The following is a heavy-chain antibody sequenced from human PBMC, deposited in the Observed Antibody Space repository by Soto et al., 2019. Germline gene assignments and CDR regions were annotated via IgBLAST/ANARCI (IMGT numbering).Heavy chain of an antibody. Sequence: ASVKVSCKASGYTFTNYYMHWVRQAPGQGLEWMGIINPSGGSTSYAQKFQGRVTMTRDTSTSTVYMELSSLRSEDTAVYYCARGDIVVVPAAKEFDPWGQGTLVTVSS. CDR2: INPSGGST. V-gene: IGHV1-46*01. CDR1: GYTFTNYY. D-gene: IGHD2-2*01. CDR3: ARGDIVVVPAAKEFDP. J-gene: IGHJ5*02.